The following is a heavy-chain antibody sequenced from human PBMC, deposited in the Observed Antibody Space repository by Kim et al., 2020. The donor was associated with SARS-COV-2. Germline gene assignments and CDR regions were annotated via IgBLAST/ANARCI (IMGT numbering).Heavy chain of an antibody. V-gene: IGHV3-9*03. CDR1: GFTFHDHA. Sequence: GGSLRLSCIASGFTFHDHAMHWVRQAPGKGLEWVSGIMWNTDGIGYADSVKGRFTTSIDKAKNSLYLQMNSLRPEDMALYYCTKDVLAGGADVWGQGTA. D-gene: IGHD3-3*02. J-gene: IGHJ6*02. CDR2: IMWNTDGI. CDR3: TKDVLAGGADV.